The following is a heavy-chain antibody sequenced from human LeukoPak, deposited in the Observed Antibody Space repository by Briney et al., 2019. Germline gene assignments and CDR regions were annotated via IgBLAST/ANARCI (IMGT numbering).Heavy chain of an antibody. CDR1: GGSISSGGYS. D-gene: IGHD6-19*01. CDR2: IYHSGST. J-gene: IGHJ4*02. Sequence: PSQTLSLTCAVSGGSISSGGYSWSWIRQPPGKGLEWIGYIYHSGSTYYNPSLKSRVTISVDRSKNQFSLKLSSVTAADTAVYYCARGQLAGYYFDYWGQGTLVTVSS. V-gene: IGHV4-30-2*01. CDR3: ARGQLAGYYFDY.